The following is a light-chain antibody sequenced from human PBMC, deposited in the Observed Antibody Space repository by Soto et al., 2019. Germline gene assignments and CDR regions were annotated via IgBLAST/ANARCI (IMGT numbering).Light chain of an antibody. CDR1: QSISSW. CDR3: QQTYFNPRT. CDR2: KAS. J-gene: IGKJ1*01. Sequence: DIQMTQSPSTLSASVGDRVTITCRASQSISSWLAWYQQKPGKAPKLLIYKASSLESGVPSRFSGSGSGTEFTLTISSLQPEDFATYYCQQTYFNPRTFGQGTKVDIK. V-gene: IGKV1-5*03.